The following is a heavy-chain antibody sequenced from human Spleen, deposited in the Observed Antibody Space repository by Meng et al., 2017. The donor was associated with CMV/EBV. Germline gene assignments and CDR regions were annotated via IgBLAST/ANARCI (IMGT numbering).Heavy chain of an antibody. CDR1: GGSFSGYY. D-gene: IGHD1-26*01. Sequence: QLQQWGAGLWTPSESLSLTFAVYGGSFSGYYWCWIRQPPGKGLEWIGKINHSGSTNYNPSLKSRVTISVDTSKNQFSLKLSSVTAADTAVYYCARVLQGSPPSKAFDYWGQGTLVTVSS. V-gene: IGHV4-34*01. J-gene: IGHJ4*02. CDR2: INHSGST. CDR3: ARVLQGSPPSKAFDY.